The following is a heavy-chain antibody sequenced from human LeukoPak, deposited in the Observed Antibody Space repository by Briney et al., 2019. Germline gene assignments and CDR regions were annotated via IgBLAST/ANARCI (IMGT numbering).Heavy chain of an antibody. V-gene: IGHV1-2*02. CDR1: GYTFTGYY. J-gene: IGHJ4*02. D-gene: IGHD6-13*01. CDR2: INPNSGGT. CDR3: ARTIAAALLFDY. Sequence: ASVKVSCKASGYTFTGYYIHWVRQAPGQGLEWMGWINPNSGGTNYAQKFQGRVTMTRDTSISTAYMELSRLRSDDTAVYYCARTIAAALLFDYWGQGTLVTVSS.